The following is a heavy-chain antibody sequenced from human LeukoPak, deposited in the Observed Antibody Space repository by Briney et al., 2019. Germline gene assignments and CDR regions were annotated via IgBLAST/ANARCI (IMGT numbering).Heavy chain of an antibody. CDR3: ARVHPDYSNYRRKWFDP. D-gene: IGHD4-11*01. Sequence: SETLSLTCTVSGGSISSSSYYWGWIRQPPGKGLEWIGSIYYSGSTYYNPSLKSRVTISVDTSKNQFSLKLSSVTAADTAVYYCARVHPDYSNYRRKWFDPWGQGTLVTVSS. CDR2: IYYSGST. J-gene: IGHJ5*02. CDR1: GGSISSSSYY. V-gene: IGHV4-39*07.